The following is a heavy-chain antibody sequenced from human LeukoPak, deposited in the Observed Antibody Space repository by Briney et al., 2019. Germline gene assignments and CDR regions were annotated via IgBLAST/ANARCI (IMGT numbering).Heavy chain of an antibody. J-gene: IGHJ4*02. Sequence: PGGSLRLSCAASGFTFNNYDMSWVRQAPGKGLEWVSVISGSGGSTYHADSVKGRFTISRDNAKNTLYLQMNSLRAEDTAVYYCAKLVDSSSRSYFDYWGQGTLVTVSS. D-gene: IGHD6-13*01. CDR1: GFTFNNYD. CDR2: ISGSGGST. CDR3: AKLVDSSSRSYFDY. V-gene: IGHV3-23*01.